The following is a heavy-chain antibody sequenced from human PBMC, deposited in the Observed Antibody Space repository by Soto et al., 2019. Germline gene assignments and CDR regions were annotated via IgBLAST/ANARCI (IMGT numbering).Heavy chain of an antibody. V-gene: IGHV1-2*04. D-gene: IGHD3-3*01. Sequence: ASVKVSCKASGYTFTSYGISWVRQAPGQGLEWMGWINPNSGGTNYAQKFQGWVTMTRDTSISTAYMELSRLRSDDTAVYYCARGMFGVVMVGYYYGMDVWGQGTTVTVSS. CDR3: ARGMFGVVMVGYYYGMDV. J-gene: IGHJ6*02. CDR1: GYTFTSYG. CDR2: INPNSGGT.